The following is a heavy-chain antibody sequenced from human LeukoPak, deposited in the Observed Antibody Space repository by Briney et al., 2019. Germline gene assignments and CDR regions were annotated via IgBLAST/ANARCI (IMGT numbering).Heavy chain of an antibody. J-gene: IGHJ5*02. V-gene: IGHV4-39*01. CDR1: GGSISSIVFY. CDR3: ARRGYCSSTSCYEYWFDP. D-gene: IGHD2-2*01. Sequence: SETLSLNCAVSGGSISSIVFYWGWIRQPPGKGLEWIGSIYYSGSTYYNPSLKSRVTISVDTSKNQFSLKLSSVTATDTAVYYCARRGYCSSTSCYEYWFDPWGQGTLVTVSS. CDR2: IYYSGST.